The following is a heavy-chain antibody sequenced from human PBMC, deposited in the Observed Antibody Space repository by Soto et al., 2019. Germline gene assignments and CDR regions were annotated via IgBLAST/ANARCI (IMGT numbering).Heavy chain of an antibody. CDR2: ISSSSSYI. CDR1: GFTFSSYI. CDR3: AREHCSSTSCYTGNWLDL. D-gene: IGHD2-2*02. Sequence: PGGSLRLSCAASGFTFSSYIMNWVRQAPGKGLEWVSSISSSSSYIYYADSVKGRFTISRDNAKNSLYLQMNSLRAEDTAVYYCAREHCSSTSCYTGNWLDLWGQGTLVXVS. V-gene: IGHV3-21*01. J-gene: IGHJ5*02.